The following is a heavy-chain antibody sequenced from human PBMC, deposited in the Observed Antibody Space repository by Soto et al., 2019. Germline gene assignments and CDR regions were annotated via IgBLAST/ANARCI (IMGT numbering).Heavy chain of an antibody. CDR3: AKVKYSSSYYLIDY. CDR1: GFTFSSYA. D-gene: IGHD6-13*01. J-gene: IGHJ4*02. Sequence: GGSLRLSCAAPGFTFSSYAMSWVRQAPGKGLEWVSGISGSAYSTHYADSVKGRFTISRDNSKSTLYVQMNSLRAEDTAVYFCAKVKYSSSYYLIDYWGQGTLVTVSS. CDR2: ISGSAYST. V-gene: IGHV3-23*01.